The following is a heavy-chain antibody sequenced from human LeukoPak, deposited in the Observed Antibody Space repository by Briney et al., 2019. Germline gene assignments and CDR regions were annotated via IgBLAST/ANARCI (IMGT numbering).Heavy chain of an antibody. J-gene: IGHJ3*02. CDR2: ISGSGGST. D-gene: IGHD3-22*01. V-gene: IGHV3-23*01. CDR1: GLTFSSYA. CDR3: ARDLEDSSPFGAFDM. Sequence: PGGSLRLSCAASGLTFSSYAMSWVRQAPGKGLEWVSGISGSGGSTEYADSVKGRFTISRDNSKNTLYLQMNSLRAEDTAVYYCARDLEDSSPFGAFDMWGQGTVVTVSS.